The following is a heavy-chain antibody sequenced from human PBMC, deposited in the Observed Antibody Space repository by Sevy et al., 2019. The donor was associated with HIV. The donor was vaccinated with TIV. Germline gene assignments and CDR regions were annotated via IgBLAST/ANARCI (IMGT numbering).Heavy chain of an antibody. CDR2: ISSSSTT. Sequence: RGSLRLSCAASGFTFSSYSMNWVRQAPGKGLEWVSYISSSSTTYYEDSVKGRFTISRDNAKNSLYLQMNSLRDEDTAVYYCARDQYYYDSSGYYKANDYWGQGTLVTVSS. CDR3: ARDQYYYDSSGYYKANDY. J-gene: IGHJ4*02. V-gene: IGHV3-48*02. CDR1: GFTFSSYS. D-gene: IGHD3-22*01.